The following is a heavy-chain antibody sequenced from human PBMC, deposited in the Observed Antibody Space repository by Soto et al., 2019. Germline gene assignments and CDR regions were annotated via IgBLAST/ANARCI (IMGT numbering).Heavy chain of an antibody. D-gene: IGHD6-13*01. J-gene: IGHJ6*02. CDR2: INPNSGGT. Sequence: GASVKVSCKASGYTFTGYYMHWVRQAPGQGLEWMGWINPNSGGTNYAQKFQGWVTMTRDTSISTAYMELSRLRSDDTAVYYCASSGGSSEAAPIFYGMDVWGQGTTVTVSS. CDR1: GYTFTGYY. CDR3: ASSGGSSEAAPIFYGMDV. V-gene: IGHV1-2*04.